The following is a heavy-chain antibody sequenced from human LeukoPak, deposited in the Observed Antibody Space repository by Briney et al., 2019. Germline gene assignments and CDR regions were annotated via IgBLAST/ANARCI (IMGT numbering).Heavy chain of an antibody. CDR3: ARPQGNGLRYFDWSTSRDAFDI. V-gene: IGHV1-18*01. CDR1: GYTFTSYG. J-gene: IGHJ3*02. CDR2: ISAYNGNT. Sequence: GASVKVSCKASGYTFTSYGISWVRQAPGQGLEWMGWISAYNGNTNYAQKLQGRVTMTTDTSTSTAYMELRSLRSDDTAVYYCARPQGNGLRYFDWSTSRDAFDIWGQGTMVTVSS. D-gene: IGHD3-9*01.